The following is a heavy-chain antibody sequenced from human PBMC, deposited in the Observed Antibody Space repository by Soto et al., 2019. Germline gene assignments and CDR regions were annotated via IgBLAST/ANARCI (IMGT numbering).Heavy chain of an antibody. CDR2: LIPIFGTA. J-gene: IGHJ6*02. CDR1: GGTFSSYA. Sequence: QVQLVQSGAEVKKPGSSVKVSCKASGGTFSSYAISWVRQAPGQGLEWMGGLIPIFGTANYAQKFQGRVTITADESTSTAYMELSSLRSEDTAVYYCATLITIFGVVIPVDGMDVWGQGATVTVSS. CDR3: ATLITIFGVVIPVDGMDV. V-gene: IGHV1-69*01. D-gene: IGHD3-3*01.